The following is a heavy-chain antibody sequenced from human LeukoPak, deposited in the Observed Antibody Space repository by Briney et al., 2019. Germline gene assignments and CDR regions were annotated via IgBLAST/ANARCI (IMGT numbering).Heavy chain of an antibody. Sequence: ASVKVSCKASGYTFTSYGISWVRQAPGQGLERMGWISAYNGNTNYAQKLQGRVTMTTDTSTSTAYMELRSLRSDDTAVYYCARGYDFWSGPHDVFDIWGQGTMVTVSS. CDR1: GYTFTSYG. CDR2: ISAYNGNT. CDR3: ARGYDFWSGPHDVFDI. J-gene: IGHJ3*02. D-gene: IGHD3-3*01. V-gene: IGHV1-18*01.